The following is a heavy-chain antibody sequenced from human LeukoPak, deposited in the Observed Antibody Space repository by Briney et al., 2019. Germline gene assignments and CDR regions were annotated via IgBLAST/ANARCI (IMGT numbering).Heavy chain of an antibody. Sequence: PSETLSLTCTVFGGSISSYYWSWIRQPAGKGLEWIGRFYSSGSTNYNPSLKSRVTMSVDTSKNQFSLKLSSVTAAGTAVYYCARGGYRYAHDYYYMAVWGKGTTVTIS. CDR1: GGSISSYY. CDR3: ARGGYRYAHDYYYMAV. V-gene: IGHV4-4*07. D-gene: IGHD5-18*01. CDR2: FYSSGST. J-gene: IGHJ6*03.